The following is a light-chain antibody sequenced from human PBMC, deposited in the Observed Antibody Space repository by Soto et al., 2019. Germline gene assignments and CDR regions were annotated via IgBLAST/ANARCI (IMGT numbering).Light chain of an antibody. CDR2: GNN. Sequence: QSVLTQPPSVSGAPGQRVTISCTGSSSNIGAGSDVHWYRHLPGTAPKLLIFGNNNRPSGVPDRFSGSRSGTSASLAITGLQAEDEADYYCQSYDSNLTYLGVFGGATKVTVL. V-gene: IGLV1-40*01. CDR3: QSYDSNLTYLGV. J-gene: IGLJ2*01. CDR1: SSNIGAGSD.